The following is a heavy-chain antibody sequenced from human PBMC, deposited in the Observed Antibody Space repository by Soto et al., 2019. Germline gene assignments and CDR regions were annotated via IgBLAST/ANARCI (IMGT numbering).Heavy chain of an antibody. V-gene: IGHV5-51*01. Sequence: HGESLKISCKGSGYSFTSYWIGWVRQMPGKGLEWMGIIYPGDSDTRYSPSFQGQVTISADKSISTAYLQWSSLKASDTAMYYWATNRGRVTTSWHFDYWGQGTLVTVSS. CDR2: IYPGDSDT. J-gene: IGHJ4*02. D-gene: IGHD4-17*01. CDR3: ATNRGRVTTSWHFDY. CDR1: GYSFTSYW.